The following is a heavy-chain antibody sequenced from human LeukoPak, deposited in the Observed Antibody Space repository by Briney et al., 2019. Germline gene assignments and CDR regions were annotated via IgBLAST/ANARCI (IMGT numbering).Heavy chain of an antibody. J-gene: IGHJ6*03. V-gene: IGHV4-34*01. CDR1: GRSLSGYY. CDR3: AKDIGGSYYYYYMDV. Sequence: SGTLSLTCAVYGRSLSGYYWSWIRQPPGKGLEWIGEINHSGITNYSPSLKSRVTISVDTSKTQFSLKLSSVTAADTALYYCAKDIGGSYYYYYMDVWGKGTTVTISS. D-gene: IGHD3-16*01. CDR2: INHSGIT.